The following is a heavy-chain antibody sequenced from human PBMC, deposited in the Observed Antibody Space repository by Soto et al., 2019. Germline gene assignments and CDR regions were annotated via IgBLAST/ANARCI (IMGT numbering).Heavy chain of an antibody. J-gene: IGHJ6*02. Sequence: EVQLVESGGGLVKPGGSLKLSCAASGFTFKDAWMNWVRQAPGKGLEWVGRIKSNIDGGTTDYAAPVQGRFSISRDDSKNTLSLQMNSLKIEDTAMYYCTTDQGPRYCSGYARYSGQHGMDVWGQGTAVTVSS. CDR3: TTDQGPRYCSGYARYSGQHGMDV. D-gene: IGHD2-15*01. CDR2: IKSNIDGGTT. CDR1: GFTFKDAW. V-gene: IGHV3-15*01.